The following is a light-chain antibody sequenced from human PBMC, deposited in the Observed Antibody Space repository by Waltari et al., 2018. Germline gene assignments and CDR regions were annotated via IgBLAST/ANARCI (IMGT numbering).Light chain of an antibody. Sequence: SYVLTQPPSLSVAPGQPAKISCAGDIIGSKTIHWYQHKSGQAPVMVVYDDSGRPSGVPERFSGSNSGDAATLTISRVEAGDEAAYYCQIWDTFTDQVVFGGGTKLTVL. J-gene: IGLJ2*01. CDR2: DDS. CDR3: QIWDTFTDQVV. CDR1: IIGSKT. V-gene: IGLV3-21*02.